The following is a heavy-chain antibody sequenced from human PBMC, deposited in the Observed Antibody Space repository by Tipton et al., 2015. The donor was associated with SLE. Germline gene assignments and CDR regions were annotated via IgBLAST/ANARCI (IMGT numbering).Heavy chain of an antibody. CDR3: ARVVYSLSDAFDI. J-gene: IGHJ3*02. D-gene: IGHD6-13*01. V-gene: IGHV4-61*02. CDR1: GGSINSGDYY. Sequence: LRLSCAVSGGSINSGDYYWSWIRQPAGKGLEWIGRIYASGSTEYNPSLKSRVTISVDPSKNQFSLRLTSLTAADTAVYYCARVVYSLSDAFDIWGQGTLVAVSS. CDR2: IYASGST.